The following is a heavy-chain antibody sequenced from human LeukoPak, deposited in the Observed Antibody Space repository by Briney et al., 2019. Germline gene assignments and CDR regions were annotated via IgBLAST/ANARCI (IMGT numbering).Heavy chain of an antibody. D-gene: IGHD4-23*01. J-gene: IGHJ4*02. CDR1: GGSFSGYY. CDR2: INHSGST. CDR3: ARSLVVTLSLGY. Sequence: SETLSLTCAVYGGSFSGYYWSWIRQPPGKGLEWIGEINHSGSTNYNPSLKSRVTISVDTSKNQFSLKLSSVTAADTAVYYCARSLVVTLSLGYWGQGTLVTVSS. V-gene: IGHV4-34*01.